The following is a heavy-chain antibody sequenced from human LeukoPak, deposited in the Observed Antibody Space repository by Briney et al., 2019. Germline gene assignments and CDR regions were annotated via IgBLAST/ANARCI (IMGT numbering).Heavy chain of an antibody. Sequence: GASVKVSCKASGGTFSSYAISWVRQAPGQGLEWMGGIIPISGTANYAQKFQDRVTITTDESTNTAYMELSSLRSEDTAVYYCARVVTTVVTLDMERYNWFDPWGQGTLVTVSS. V-gene: IGHV1-69*05. J-gene: IGHJ5*02. CDR1: GGTFSSYA. D-gene: IGHD4-23*01. CDR2: IIPISGTA. CDR3: ARVVTTVVTLDMERYNWFDP.